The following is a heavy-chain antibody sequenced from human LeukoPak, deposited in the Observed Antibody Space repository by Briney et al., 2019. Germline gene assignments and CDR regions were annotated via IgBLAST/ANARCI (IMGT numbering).Heavy chain of an antibody. V-gene: IGHV4-59*08. CDR1: GGSISSYY. J-gene: IGHJ5*02. CDR2: IYYSGST. D-gene: IGHD4-23*01. CDR3: AIVKAVGTFPTWFDP. Sequence: PSETLSLTCTVSGGSISSYYWSWIRQPPGKGLEWIGYIYYSGSTNYNPSLKSRVTISVDTSKNQFSLKLSSVTAADTAVYYCAIVKAVGTFPTWFDPWGQGTLVTVSS.